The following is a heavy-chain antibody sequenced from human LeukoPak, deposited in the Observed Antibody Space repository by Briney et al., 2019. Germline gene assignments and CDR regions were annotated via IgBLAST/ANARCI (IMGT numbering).Heavy chain of an antibody. CDR1: GGSINTYY. J-gene: IGHJ5*02. V-gene: IGHV4-59*01. CDR3: AKSTQRYCRGGTCFPYWFDP. CDR2: ISDSGST. Sequence: SETLSLTCTVSGGSINTYYWSWLRQPPGKGLEWIGYISDSGSTSYSPSLTSRVTISIDTSEKQFSLMRTSVTAAATAISYCAKSTQRYCRGGTCFPYWFDPWGRGTLVTVSS. D-gene: IGHD2-15*01.